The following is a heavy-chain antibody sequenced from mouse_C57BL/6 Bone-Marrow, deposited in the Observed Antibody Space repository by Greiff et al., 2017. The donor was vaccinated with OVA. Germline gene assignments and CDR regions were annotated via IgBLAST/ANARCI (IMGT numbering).Heavy chain of an antibody. CDR2: IRNKANNHAT. CDR3: TREIYYGSSYYFDY. Sequence: EVKVEESGGGLVQPGGSMKLSCAASGFTFSDAWMDWVRQSPEKGLEWVAEIRNKANNHATYYAESVKGRFTISRDDSKSSVYLQMNSLRAEDTGIYYCTREIYYGSSYYFDYWGQGTTLTVSS. V-gene: IGHV6-6*01. CDR1: GFTFSDAW. D-gene: IGHD1-1*01. J-gene: IGHJ2*01.